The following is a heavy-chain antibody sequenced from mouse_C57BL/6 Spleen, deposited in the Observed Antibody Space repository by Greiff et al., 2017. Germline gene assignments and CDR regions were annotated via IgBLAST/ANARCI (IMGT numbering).Heavy chain of an antibody. J-gene: IGHJ2*01. V-gene: IGHV1-7*01. CDR1: GYTFTSYW. D-gene: IGHD2-3*01. CDR3: ASLYDGYYFPDY. Sequence: QVHVKQSGAELAKPGASVKLSCKASGYTFTSYWMHWVKQRPGQGLEWIGYINPSSGYTKYNQKFKDKATLTADKSSSTAYMQLSSLTYEDSAVYYCASLYDGYYFPDYWGQGTTLTVSS. CDR2: INPSSGYT.